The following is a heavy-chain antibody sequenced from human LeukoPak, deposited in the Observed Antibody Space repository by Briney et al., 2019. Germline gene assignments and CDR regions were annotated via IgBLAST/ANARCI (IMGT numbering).Heavy chain of an antibody. D-gene: IGHD2-2*01. CDR1: GFTFSSYW. Sequence: PGGSLRLSCAVSGFTFSSYWMSWVRQAPGKGLEWVANIKQDGSEKYYVDSVKGRFTISRDNAKNSLYLQMNSLRAKDTAVYYCARVSLQNIVVVPAAQPYYYYYYYMDVWGKGTTVTVSS. J-gene: IGHJ6*03. V-gene: IGHV3-7*01. CDR2: IKQDGSEK. CDR3: ARVSLQNIVVVPAAQPYYYYYYYMDV.